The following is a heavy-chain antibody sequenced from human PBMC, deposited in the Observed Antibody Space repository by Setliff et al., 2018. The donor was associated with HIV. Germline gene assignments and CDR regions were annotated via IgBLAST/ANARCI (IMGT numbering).Heavy chain of an antibody. Sequence: SGPTLVNPTQTLTLTCTFSGFSLTTSGVGVAWIRQPPGKALEWLATIYWTDDKHYNMSLNTRLTIAKDTSKNQVVLTMVNVDPIDTATYFCAHRKNDNVWLTLDSWGQGTLVTSPQ. CDR2: IYWTDDK. CDR3: AHRKNDNVWLTLDS. CDR1: GFSLTTSGVG. J-gene: IGHJ4*02. V-gene: IGHV2-5*01. D-gene: IGHD6-19*01.